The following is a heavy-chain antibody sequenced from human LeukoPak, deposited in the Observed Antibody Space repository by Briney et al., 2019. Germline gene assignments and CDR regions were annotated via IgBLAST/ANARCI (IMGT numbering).Heavy chain of an antibody. J-gene: IGHJ6*03. CDR2: INHSGST. V-gene: IGHV4-34*01. CDR3: ARETSQKGAHYMDV. D-gene: IGHD3-16*01. CDR1: GGSFSGYY. Sequence: SETLSLTCAVYGGSFSGYYWSWIRQPPGKGLEWIGEINHSGSTNYNPSLKSRVTISVDTSKNQFSLKMRSVTAADTAVYYCARETSQKGAHYMDVWGKGTTVTISS.